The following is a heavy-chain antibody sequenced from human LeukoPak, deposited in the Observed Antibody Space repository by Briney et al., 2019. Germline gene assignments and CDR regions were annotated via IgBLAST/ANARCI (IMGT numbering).Heavy chain of an antibody. CDR3: AKAPFWSGYYYYYYMDV. J-gene: IGHJ6*03. Sequence: PGVSLGLSCAASGFTFSSYGMHWVRQAPGKGLEWVAFIRYDGSNKYYADSVKGRFTISRDNSKNTLYLQMNSLRAEDTAVYYCAKAPFWSGYYYYYYMDVWGKGTTVTVSS. V-gene: IGHV3-30*02. D-gene: IGHD3-3*01. CDR1: GFTFSSYG. CDR2: IRYDGSNK.